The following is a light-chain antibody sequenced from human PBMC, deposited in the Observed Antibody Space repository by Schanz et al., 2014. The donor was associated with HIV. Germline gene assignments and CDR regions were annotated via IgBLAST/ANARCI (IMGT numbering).Light chain of an antibody. V-gene: IGLV1-51*01. J-gene: IGLJ3*02. CDR2: DSR. CDR3: GTWDSSLRAVV. Sequence: QSVLTQPPSVSAAPGQKVTISCSGSASNIGSNYVAWYQQLPGTAPKLLIHDSRKRPSEIPDRFSGSKSGTSATLGITGLKTGDEADYYCGTWDSSLRAVVFGGGTKLTVL. CDR1: ASNIGSNY.